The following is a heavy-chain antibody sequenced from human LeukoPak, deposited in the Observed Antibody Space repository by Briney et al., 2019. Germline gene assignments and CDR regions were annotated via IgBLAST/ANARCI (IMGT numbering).Heavy chain of an antibody. Sequence: SQTLSLTCAISGDSVSSNSVTWNWIRQSPSRGLEWLGRTYYKSKWFTEYALSVKSRITINPDTSKNQFSLQLNSVTPEDTAVYYCARGAVVVVAAIPGYYGMDVWGQGTTVTVSS. D-gene: IGHD2-15*01. CDR3: ARGAVVVVAAIPGYYGMDV. V-gene: IGHV6-1*01. J-gene: IGHJ6*02. CDR1: GDSVSSNSVT. CDR2: TYYKSKWFT.